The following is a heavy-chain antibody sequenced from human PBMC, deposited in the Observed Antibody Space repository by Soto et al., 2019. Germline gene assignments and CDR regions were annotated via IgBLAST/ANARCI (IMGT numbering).Heavy chain of an antibody. CDR3: ARDRIAAAKKDARLDY. CDR1: GFTFSSYA. V-gene: IGHV3-30-3*01. CDR2: ISYDGSNK. D-gene: IGHD6-13*01. Sequence: PGGSLRLSCAASGFTFSSYAMHWVRQAPGKGLEWVAVISYDGSNKYYADSVKGRFTISRDNSKNTLYLQMNSLRAEDTAVYYCARDRIAAAKKDARLDYWGQGTLVTVSS. J-gene: IGHJ4*02.